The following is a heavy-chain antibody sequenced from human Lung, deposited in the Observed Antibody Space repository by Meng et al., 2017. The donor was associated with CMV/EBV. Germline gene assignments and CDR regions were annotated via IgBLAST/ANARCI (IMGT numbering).Heavy chain of an antibody. Sequence: FSNYAMSWVRQAPGKGLEWVSVIRGPGGGTYYADSVKGRFTISRDNSKNTLFLQMNSLIAEDTAVYYCAKDGLKDSSGYYPTPFDYWGQGTLVTVSS. CDR1: FSNYA. CDR3: AKDGLKDSSGYYPTPFDY. CDR2: IRGPGGGT. V-gene: IGHV3-23*01. J-gene: IGHJ4*02. D-gene: IGHD3-22*01.